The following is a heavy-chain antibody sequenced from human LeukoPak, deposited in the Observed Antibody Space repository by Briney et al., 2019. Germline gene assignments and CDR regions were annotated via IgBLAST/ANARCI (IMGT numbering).Heavy chain of an antibody. V-gene: IGHV3-11*01. J-gene: IGHJ6*02. D-gene: IGHD3-22*01. CDR1: GFTFSDYY. Sequence: GGSLRLSCAASGFTFSDYYMSWIRQAPGKGLEWVSYISSSGSTIYYADSVKGRFTISRDNAKNSLYLQMNSLRAEDTAVYYCARSGVVVVSGIYYYGMDVWGQGTTVTVSS. CDR3: ARSGVVVVSGIYYYGMDV. CDR2: ISSSGSTI.